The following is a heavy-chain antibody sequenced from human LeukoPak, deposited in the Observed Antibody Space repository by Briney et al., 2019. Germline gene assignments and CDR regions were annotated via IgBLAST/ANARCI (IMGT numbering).Heavy chain of an antibody. CDR2: IWYDGSNK. CDR3: ARGVGAKGLYFDY. J-gene: IGHJ4*02. D-gene: IGHD1-26*01. V-gene: IGHV3-33*01. CDR1: GFTFSSYG. Sequence: GGSLRLSCAASGFTFSSYGMHWVRQAPGKGLEWVSIIWYDGSNKYYADSVKGRFTISRDNSKNTLYLQMNSLRAEDTAVYYCARGVGAKGLYFDYWGQGTLVTVSS.